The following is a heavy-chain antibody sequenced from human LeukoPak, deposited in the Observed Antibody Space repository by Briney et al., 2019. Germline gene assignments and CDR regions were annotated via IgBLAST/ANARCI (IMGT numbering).Heavy chain of an antibody. J-gene: IGHJ3*02. CDR1: GFTFSSYG. D-gene: IGHD6-19*01. CDR2: ISYDGSNK. Sequence: GGSLRLSCAASGFTFSSYGMHWVRQAPGKGLVWVAVISYDGSNKYYADSVKGRFTISRDNSKNTLYLQMNSLRAEDTAVYYCAKEAGSGWSDAFDIWGQGTMVTVSS. CDR3: AKEAGSGWSDAFDI. V-gene: IGHV3-30*18.